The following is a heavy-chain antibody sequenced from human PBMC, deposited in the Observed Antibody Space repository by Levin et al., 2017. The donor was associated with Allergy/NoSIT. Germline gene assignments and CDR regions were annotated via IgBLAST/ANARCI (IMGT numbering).Heavy chain of an antibody. J-gene: IGHJ4*02. CDR1: GGSISSSY. V-gene: IGHV4-59*01. Sequence: LSQTLSLTCTVSGGSISSSYWSWIRQPPGKGLEWIGYIYYSGSTDYNPSLKSRVTISVHTSKNQFSLKLSSVTAADTAVDYCARGRYNWNDRAFDYWGQGTLVTVSS. D-gene: IGHD1-1*01. CDR3: ARGRYNWNDRAFDY. CDR2: IYYSGST.